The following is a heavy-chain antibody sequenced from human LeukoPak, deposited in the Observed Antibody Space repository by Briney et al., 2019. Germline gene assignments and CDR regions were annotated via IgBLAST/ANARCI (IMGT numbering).Heavy chain of an antibody. CDR2: VRSSGGGT. CDR3: AKMRFGDDVFDI. CDR1: GFIFSNYV. D-gene: IGHD3-10*01. V-gene: IGHV3-23*01. J-gene: IGHJ3*02. Sequence: GGSLRLSCAASGFIFSNYVMNWVRQAPGKGLEWVSAVRSSGGGTYYADSVKGRFTISRDNSMHTLYLQMNSLRVEDTAVYYCAKMRFGDDVFDIWGQGTMVTVSS.